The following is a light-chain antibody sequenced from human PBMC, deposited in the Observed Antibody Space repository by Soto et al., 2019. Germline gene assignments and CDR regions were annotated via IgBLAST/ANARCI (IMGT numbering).Light chain of an antibody. Sequence: QSALTQPRSVSGSPGQSVTISCTGTSSDVGGLNYVSWYQHHPGKAPKLIIYDVTKRPSGVPDRFSGSKSGNTASLTVSGLQEEDEADYHCSSYAGTYNVIFGGGTKLTVL. CDR2: DVT. J-gene: IGLJ2*01. CDR1: SSDVGGLNY. V-gene: IGLV2-11*01. CDR3: SSYAGTYNVI.